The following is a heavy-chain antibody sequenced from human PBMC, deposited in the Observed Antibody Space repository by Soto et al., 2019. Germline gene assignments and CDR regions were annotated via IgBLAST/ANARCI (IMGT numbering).Heavy chain of an antibody. CDR3: ARGTTRYYAMDV. J-gene: IGHJ6*02. CDR1: GFTFSSHP. D-gene: IGHD1-1*01. CDR2: ISGSGGST. V-gene: IGHV3-23*01. Sequence: EVQLLESGGGLVQPGGSLRLSCAASGFTFSSHPMSWVRQAPGKGLEWVSGISGSGGSTYYADSVMARFTISRDNSKNTLYLQLNRLRAEDTAVYYCARGTTRYYAMDVWGQGTTVTVSS.